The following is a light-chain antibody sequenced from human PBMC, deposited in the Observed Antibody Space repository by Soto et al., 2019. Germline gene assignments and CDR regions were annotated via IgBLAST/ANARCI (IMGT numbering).Light chain of an antibody. Sequence: QSVLTQPPSASGTPGQRITISCSGRSSNIGSNTVNWYQQLPGTAPKLLMFSNNQRPSGVPDRFSGSKSGTSASQAISGLQSEDEADYYCAAWDDSLNGPVFGGGTKLTVL. J-gene: IGLJ2*01. CDR3: AAWDDSLNGPV. V-gene: IGLV1-44*01. CDR2: SNN. CDR1: SSNIGSNT.